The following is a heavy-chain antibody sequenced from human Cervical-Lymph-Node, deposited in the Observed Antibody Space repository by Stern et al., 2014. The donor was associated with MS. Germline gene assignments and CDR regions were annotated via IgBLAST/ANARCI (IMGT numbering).Heavy chain of an antibody. D-gene: IGHD1-1*01. V-gene: IGHV3-53*01. CDR1: GFTVSRDY. CDR2: ITNVGST. J-gene: IGHJ4*02. Sequence: VQLVESGGGVIQPGGSLRLSCTASGFTVSRDYMTWVRQAQGTGLECVSLITNVGSTFYTDSVKGRFTISRDDSKNTVYLHMTSLRAEDTAMYYCARDTSSPERSDWWGQGTLVTVSS. CDR3: ARDTSSPERSDW.